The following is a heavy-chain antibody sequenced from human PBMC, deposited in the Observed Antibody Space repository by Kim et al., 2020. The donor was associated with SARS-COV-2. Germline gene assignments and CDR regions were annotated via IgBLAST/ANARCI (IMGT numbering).Heavy chain of an antibody. D-gene: IGHD6-19*01. CDR2: ISGSGGST. CDR3: ASRAAAANWLVSLDV. Sequence: GGSLRLSCAASGFIFSSYAMSWVRQAPGKGLEWVSAISGSGGSTYYADSVKGRFTISRDNSKNTLYLQMNSLRAEDTAVYYCASRAAAANWLVSLDVWGQGTTVTVSS. J-gene: IGHJ6*02. CDR1: GFIFSSYA. V-gene: IGHV3-23*01.